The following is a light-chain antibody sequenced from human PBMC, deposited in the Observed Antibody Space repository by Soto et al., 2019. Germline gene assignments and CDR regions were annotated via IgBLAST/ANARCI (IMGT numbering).Light chain of an antibody. CDR3: QQYYSYRL. J-gene: IGKJ3*01. Sequence: AIRMTQSPSSLSASTGDRVTITCRASQGISSYLAWYQQKPGNAPKILIYAASTFKTGVPSRFSGSGSGTAFILTISCLQSEDFATYYCQQYYSYRLFGPGTKVDIK. V-gene: IGKV1-8*01. CDR2: AAS. CDR1: QGISSY.